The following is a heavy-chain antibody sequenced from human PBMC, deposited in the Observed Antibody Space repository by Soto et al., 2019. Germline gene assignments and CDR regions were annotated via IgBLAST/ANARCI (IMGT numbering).Heavy chain of an antibody. D-gene: IGHD6-6*01. CDR3: AKGEYSSSLYCQQ. J-gene: IGHJ1*01. V-gene: IGHV3-15*01. Sequence: EEQLVESGGGVVEPGGSLRLSCAASGFTFSNACMTWVRQAPGKGLEWVGRIKKTADGGTTDNSEPGKDRFTISRDDSENTLYLQMSSLTTEDTALYYCAKGEYSSSLYCQQWGQGTLVTVSS. CDR2: IKKTADGGTT. CDR1: GFTFSNAC.